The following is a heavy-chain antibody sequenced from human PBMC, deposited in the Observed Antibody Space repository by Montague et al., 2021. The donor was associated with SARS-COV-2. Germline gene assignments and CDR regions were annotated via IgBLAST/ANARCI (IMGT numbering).Heavy chain of an antibody. J-gene: IGHJ3*02. CDR2: VDYSGLT. CDR3: AKDGEALAWGTFDI. V-gene: IGHV4-39*07. CDR1: RDSIGSHNYF. Sequence: SETLFLTCTVSRDSIGSHNYFWAWIRQPPGKGLEWIGSVDYSGLTFYNPSLESRVTISVDTSKKQFSLKVSSVTAADTAVYYCAKDGEALAWGTFDIWGQGTMVTVSS. D-gene: IGHD3-10*01.